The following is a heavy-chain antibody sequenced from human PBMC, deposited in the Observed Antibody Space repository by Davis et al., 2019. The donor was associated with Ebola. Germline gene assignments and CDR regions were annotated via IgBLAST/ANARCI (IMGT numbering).Heavy chain of an antibody. CDR3: ARGTYYDFWSGYYSTGWCFDL. CDR1: GGSISSSSYY. Sequence: PSETLSLTCTVSGGSISSSSYYWGWIRQPPGKGLEWIGSIYYSGSTNYNPSLKIRVTISVDTSKNQFSLKLSSVTAAETAVYYCARGTYYDFWSGYYSTGWCFDLWGRGTLVTVSS. J-gene: IGHJ2*01. D-gene: IGHD3-3*01. CDR2: IYYSGST. V-gene: IGHV4-39*07.